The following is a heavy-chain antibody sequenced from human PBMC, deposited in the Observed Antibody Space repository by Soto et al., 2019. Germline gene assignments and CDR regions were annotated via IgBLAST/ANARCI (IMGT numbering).Heavy chain of an antibody. CDR1: GAALSSGGYF. V-gene: IGHV4-61*08. CDR3: TREQSDDNYFDP. CDR2: IYYSGGT. D-gene: IGHD6-19*01. Sequence: SETLSLTCTVPGAALSSGGYFYTWVRQPPGKGLEWLGYIYYSGGTNYNPSLKSRVTISLDKSKSQFSLRLISVTAADTAVYYCTREQSDDNYFDPWGQGTLVTVSS. J-gene: IGHJ5*02.